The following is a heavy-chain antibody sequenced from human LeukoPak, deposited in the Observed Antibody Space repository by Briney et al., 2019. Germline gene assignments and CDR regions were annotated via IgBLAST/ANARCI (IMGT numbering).Heavy chain of an antibody. J-gene: IGHJ6*03. CDR1: GFTFSSYE. Sequence: GGSLRLSCAASGFTFSSYEMNWVRQAAGKGLVWVSYISSSGNTIYYADSVKGRFTISRDNAKNSLYLQMNSLRAEDTAVYYCASAGHYGDYFYYYMDVWGKGTTVTVSS. D-gene: IGHD4-17*01. CDR3: ASAGHYGDYFYYYMDV. V-gene: IGHV3-48*03. CDR2: ISSSGNTI.